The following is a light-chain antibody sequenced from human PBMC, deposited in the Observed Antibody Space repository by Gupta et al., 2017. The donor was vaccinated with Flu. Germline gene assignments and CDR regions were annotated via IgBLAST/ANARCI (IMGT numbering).Light chain of an antibody. CDR1: QSVSSY. CDR2: DAS. V-gene: IGKV3-11*01. CDR3: QQRSNWPPRGT. Sequence: TLSLSPGERATLSCRASQSVSSYLAWYQQKPGQAPRLLIYDASNRATGIPARFSGSGSGTDFTLTISSLEPEDFAVYYCQQRSNWPPRGTFGQGTKLEIK. J-gene: IGKJ2*01.